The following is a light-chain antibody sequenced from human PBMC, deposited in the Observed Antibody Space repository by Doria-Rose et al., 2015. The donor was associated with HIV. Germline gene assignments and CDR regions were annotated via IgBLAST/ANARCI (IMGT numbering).Light chain of an antibody. V-gene: IGKV1-33*01. Sequence: DIRMTQSPSSLSASVGDRVTITCQASQDIRNFLNWYQQKPGTAPKVLIFGASNLQPGVPSKCSGSGSGTEFTLTISSLQPEDVATYYCQQYHSVPLTFGGGTKV. CDR2: GAS. CDR1: QDIRNF. CDR3: QQYHSVPLT. J-gene: IGKJ4*01.